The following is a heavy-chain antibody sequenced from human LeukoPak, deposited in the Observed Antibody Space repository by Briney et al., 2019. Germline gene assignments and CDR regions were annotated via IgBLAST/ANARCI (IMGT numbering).Heavy chain of an antibody. CDR1: GYTFTGYY. CDR2: INPNSGGT. J-gene: IGHJ5*02. V-gene: IGHV1-2*02. D-gene: IGHD6-19*01. Sequence: ASVKVSCKASGYTFTGYYMHWVRQAPGQGLGWMGWINPNSGGTNYAQKFQGRVTMTRDTSISTAYMELSRLRSDETAVYYGARESRTRSSGWYGYWFDPWGQGTLVTVSS. CDR3: ARESRTRSSGWYGYWFDP.